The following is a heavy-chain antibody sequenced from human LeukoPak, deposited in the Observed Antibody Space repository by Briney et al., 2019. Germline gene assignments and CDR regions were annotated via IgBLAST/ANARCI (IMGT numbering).Heavy chain of an antibody. D-gene: IGHD1-26*01. CDR1: GFPFSSHA. CDR2: ISNSGAYT. CDR3: ARGAGGTYSYYFHS. J-gene: IGHJ4*02. Sequence: QPGGSLRLSCAASGFPFSSHAMSWVRQAPGKGLEWVSTISNSGAYTYYADSVKGRFTISRDNSKNTLYLQMNSLRAEDTAVYYCARGAGGTYSYYFHSWGQGTLVTVSS. V-gene: IGHV3-23*01.